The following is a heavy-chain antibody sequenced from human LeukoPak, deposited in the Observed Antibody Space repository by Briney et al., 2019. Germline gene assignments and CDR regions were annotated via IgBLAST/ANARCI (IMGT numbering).Heavy chain of an antibody. V-gene: IGHV3-33*01. CDR2: IWSDATNQ. J-gene: IGHJ4*02. Sequence: GTSLRLSCETSGFTFSHFGMHWVRQAPGKGLEWVAVIWSDATNQYYADSVKGRFTISRDNAKNSLYLQMNSLRGEDTAVYYCARDSAFDYWGQGTLVTVSS. CDR3: ARDSAFDY. CDR1: GFTFSHFG. D-gene: IGHD6-25*01.